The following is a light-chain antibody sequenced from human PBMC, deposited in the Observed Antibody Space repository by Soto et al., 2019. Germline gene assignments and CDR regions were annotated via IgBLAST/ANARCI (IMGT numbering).Light chain of an antibody. CDR2: DVS. Sequence: QSALTQPASASGSPGQSVTISCTGTSSDVGGYNCVSWYQQHPGKAPKLMIYDVSNRPSGVSNRFSGSKSGNTASLTISGLQAEDEADYYCSSYTGSSTHVVFGGGTKVTVL. CDR1: SSDVGGYNC. CDR3: SSYTGSSTHVV. V-gene: IGLV2-14*01. J-gene: IGLJ2*01.